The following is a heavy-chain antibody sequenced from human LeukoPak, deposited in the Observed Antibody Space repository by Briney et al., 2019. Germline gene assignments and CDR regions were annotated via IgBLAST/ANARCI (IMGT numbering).Heavy chain of an antibody. Sequence: SETLSLTCTVSGASINTYYWNWIRQPPGKGLEWIGYIYYSGSTNYNPSLKSRVTMSVDTSKNQFSLKMTSVTAADTAVYYCARWVGNRNWFDPWGQGTLVTVSS. D-gene: IGHD1-26*01. CDR1: GASINTYY. J-gene: IGHJ5*02. V-gene: IGHV4-59*12. CDR2: IYYSGST. CDR3: ARWVGNRNWFDP.